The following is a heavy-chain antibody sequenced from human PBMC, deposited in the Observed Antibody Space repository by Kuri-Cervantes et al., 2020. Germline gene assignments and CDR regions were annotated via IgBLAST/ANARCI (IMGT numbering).Heavy chain of an antibody. J-gene: IGHJ6*03. CDR1: GFTFSGYS. CDR2: ISSSSSTI. CDR3: AKLDCSGGSCYSYIAFHYYYYMDV. D-gene: IGHD2-15*01. V-gene: IGHV3-48*01. Sequence: GESLKISCAASGFTFSGYSMIWVRQAPGKGLEWVSYISSSSSTIYYADSVKGRFTISRDNAKNSLYLQMNSLRAEDTAVYYCAKLDCSGGSCYSYIAFHYYYYMDVWGKGTTVTVSS.